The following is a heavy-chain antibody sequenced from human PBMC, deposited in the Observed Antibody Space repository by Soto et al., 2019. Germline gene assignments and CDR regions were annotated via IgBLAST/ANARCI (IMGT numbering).Heavy chain of an antibody. CDR3: AGGDNSVTSSYYYYMDV. CDR1: GFTFSSYA. CDR2: ISGSGGST. V-gene: IGHV3-23*01. J-gene: IGHJ6*03. D-gene: IGHD6-25*01. Sequence: GGSLRLSCAASGFTFSSYAMSWVRQAPGKGLEWVSAISGSGGSTYYADSVKGRFTISRDNSKNTLYMQMNSLRAEDTAVYYCAGGDNSVTSSYYYYMDVWGKGTTVTVSS.